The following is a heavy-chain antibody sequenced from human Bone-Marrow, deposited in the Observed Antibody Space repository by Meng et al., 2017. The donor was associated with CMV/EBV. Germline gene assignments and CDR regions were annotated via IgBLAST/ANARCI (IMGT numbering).Heavy chain of an antibody. Sequence: GESLKISCAASGFTFSSYGMHWVRQAPGKGLEWVAFIRYDGSNKYYADSVKGRFTISRDNSKNTLYLQMNSLRAEDTAVYYCAKDQGSGSFWYYGMDVWGQGTTVTVYS. CDR1: GFTFSSYG. V-gene: IGHV3-30*02. D-gene: IGHD3-3*01. J-gene: IGHJ6*02. CDR2: IRYDGSNK. CDR3: AKDQGSGSFWYYGMDV.